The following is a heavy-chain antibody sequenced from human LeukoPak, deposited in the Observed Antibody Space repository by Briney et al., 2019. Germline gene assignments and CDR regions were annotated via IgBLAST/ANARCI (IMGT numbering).Heavy chain of an antibody. CDR2: FSYDGSIR. CDR1: GFTLTTYA. CDR3: ARGYRPYDDAFDI. J-gene: IGHJ3*02. Sequence: GGSLRLSCAVSGFTLTTYAMHWVRQAPGKGLEWVAMFSYDGSIRYNADSVQGRFTISRDTSQNTLDLQMDSLRPDDTAVYYSARGYRPYDDAFDIWGHGTLVTVSS. D-gene: IGHD3-16*02. V-gene: IGHV3-30*01.